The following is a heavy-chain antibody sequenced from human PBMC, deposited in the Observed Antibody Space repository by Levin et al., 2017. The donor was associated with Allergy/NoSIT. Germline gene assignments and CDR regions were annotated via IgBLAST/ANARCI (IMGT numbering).Heavy chain of an antibody. Sequence: PGGSLRLSCAASGFTFSNAWMSWVRQAPGKGLEWVGRIKSKTDGGTTDYAAPVKGRFTISRDDSKNTLYLQMNSLKTEDTAVYYCTTGGISDILTGYYWEHYFDYWGQGTLVTVSS. J-gene: IGHJ4*02. D-gene: IGHD3-9*01. CDR3: TTGGISDILTGYYWEHYFDY. V-gene: IGHV3-15*01. CDR1: GFTFSNAW. CDR2: IKSKTDGGTT.